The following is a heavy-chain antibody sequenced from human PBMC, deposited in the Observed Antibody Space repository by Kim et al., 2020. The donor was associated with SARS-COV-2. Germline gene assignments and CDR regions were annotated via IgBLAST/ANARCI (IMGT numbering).Heavy chain of an antibody. D-gene: IGHD2-8*01. CDR1: TFTFSDHS. J-gene: IGHJ5*02. CDR2: ISYNGNTR. V-gene: IGHV3-11*04. CDR3: ARPNGLEAIHWFDL. Sequence: GGSLRLSCAASTFTFSDHSMSWIRQAPGKGLEWISYISYNGNTRSYADSVKGRFSISRDNTKNSVYLQMNSLRVEDTAVYYCARPNGLEAIHWFDLWGQGTGDIVSS.